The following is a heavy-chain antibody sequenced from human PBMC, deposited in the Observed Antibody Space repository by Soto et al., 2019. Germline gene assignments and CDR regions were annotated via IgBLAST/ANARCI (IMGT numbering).Heavy chain of an antibody. CDR3: ARLGSTYYYYYYGMDV. CDR1: GGSISSSSYY. J-gene: IGHJ6*02. CDR2: IHYSGST. V-gene: IGHV4-39*01. D-gene: IGHD3-10*01. Sequence: SEPLSLTCTVSGGSISSSSYYWGWIRQPPGKGLEWIGSIHYSGSTYYNPSLKSRVTISVDTSKNQFSLKLSSVTAADTAVYYCARLGSTYYYYYYGMDVWGQGTTVTVSS.